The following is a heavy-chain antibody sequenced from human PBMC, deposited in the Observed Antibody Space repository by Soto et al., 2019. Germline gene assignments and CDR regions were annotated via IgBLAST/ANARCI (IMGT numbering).Heavy chain of an antibody. CDR1: GFTFSSYG. CDR3: AKTGDSSSSPYYYYGMDV. CDR2: ISYDGSNK. J-gene: IGHJ6*02. D-gene: IGHD6-6*01. Sequence: GGSLRLSCAASGFTFSSYGMHWVRQAPGKGLEWVAVISYDGSNKYYADSVKGRFTISRDNSKNTLYLQMNSLRAEDTAVYYCAKTGDSSSSPYYYYGMDVWGQGTTVTVSS. V-gene: IGHV3-30*18.